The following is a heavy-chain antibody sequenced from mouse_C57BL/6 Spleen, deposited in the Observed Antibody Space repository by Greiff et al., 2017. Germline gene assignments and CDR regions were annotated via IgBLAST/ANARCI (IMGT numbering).Heavy chain of an antibody. V-gene: IGHV1-26*01. J-gene: IGHJ2*01. Sequence: VQLQQSGPELVKPGASVKISCKASGYTFTDYYMNWVKQSHGKSLEWIGDINPNNGGTSYNQKFKGKATLTVDKSSSTAYMELRSLTSEDSAVYYCARRHIYYGNYVGYFDYWGQGTTLTVSS. D-gene: IGHD2-1*01. CDR1: GYTFTDYY. CDR2: INPNNGGT. CDR3: ARRHIYYGNYVGYFDY.